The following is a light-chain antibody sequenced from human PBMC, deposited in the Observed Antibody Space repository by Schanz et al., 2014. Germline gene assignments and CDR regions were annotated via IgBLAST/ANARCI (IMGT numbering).Light chain of an antibody. CDR3: QQYASSHLT. J-gene: IGKJ1*01. CDR2: DAS. Sequence: EIVLTQSPGTLSLSPGERATLSCRASQSVTRYFAWYQQRPGQAPRLLIYDASNRATGIPDRFSGSGSGTDFILTISRLEPEDFVVYYCQQYASSHLTFGQGTRVEIK. CDR1: QSVTRY. V-gene: IGKV3-20*01.